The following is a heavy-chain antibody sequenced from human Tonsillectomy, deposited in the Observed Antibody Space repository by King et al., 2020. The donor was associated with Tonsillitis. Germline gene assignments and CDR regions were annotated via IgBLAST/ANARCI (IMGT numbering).Heavy chain of an antibody. CDR3: ARIRGYSSGWYLVCFDY. CDR1: GFSLSYARMG. D-gene: IGHD6-19*01. CDR2: IFSNDEK. Sequence: VTLKESGPVLVKPTETLTLTCTVSGFSLSYARMGVSWIRQPPGKALEWLAHIFSNDEKSYSTSLKSRLTISKDTSKSQVVLTMTNMDPVDTATYYCARIRGYSSGWYLVCFDYWGQGTLVTVPS. J-gene: IGHJ4*02. V-gene: IGHV2-26*01.